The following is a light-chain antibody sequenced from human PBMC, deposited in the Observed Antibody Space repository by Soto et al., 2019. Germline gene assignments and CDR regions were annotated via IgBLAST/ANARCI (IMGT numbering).Light chain of an antibody. CDR2: DVS. CDR3: CSYAGSYTYYV. Sequence: QSALTQPRSVSGSPGQSVTISCTGTSSDVGGYNYVSWYQQHPGKAPKLMIYDVSKRPSGVPDRFSGSKSGTTASLTISGLQAEDEDDYYCCSYAGSYTYYVFGTGTKLTVL. V-gene: IGLV2-11*01. CDR1: SSDVGGYNY. J-gene: IGLJ1*01.